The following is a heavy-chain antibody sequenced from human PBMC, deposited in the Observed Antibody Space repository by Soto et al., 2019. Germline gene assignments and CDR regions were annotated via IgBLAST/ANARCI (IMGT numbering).Heavy chain of an antibody. CDR2: LSNNGSNK. Sequence: QVQLVESGGGVVQPGMSLSLSCAASGFTFSNYGMHWVRQAPGKGLEWVTHLSNNGSNKFYADSVKGRFIISRDNSKNTLYLQMTSLIPEDTALYYCAKDGAYTGTYHLDYWGQGTLVTVSS. CDR1: GFTFSNYG. CDR3: AKDGAYTGTYHLDY. J-gene: IGHJ4*02. V-gene: IGHV3-30*18. D-gene: IGHD1-26*01.